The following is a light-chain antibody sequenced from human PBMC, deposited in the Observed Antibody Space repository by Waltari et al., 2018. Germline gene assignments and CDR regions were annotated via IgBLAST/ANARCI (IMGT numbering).Light chain of an antibody. CDR3: SSYIGSSTLEL. V-gene: IGLV2-14*03. Sequence: QSALTQPASVSGSPGQAITISCTGTSSDVGGYNYDSWYQQHPDKAPKLINFDVSDRPSGVSNRFSGSKSGNTASLTISGLQAEDEADYYCSSYIGSSTLELFGGGTSLTVL. CDR1: SSDVGGYNY. CDR2: DVS. J-gene: IGLJ2*01.